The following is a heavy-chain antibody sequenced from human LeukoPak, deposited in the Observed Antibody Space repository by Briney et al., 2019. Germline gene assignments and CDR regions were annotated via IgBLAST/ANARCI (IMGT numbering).Heavy chain of an antibody. CDR3: TRIWLEGLRIPFDC. D-gene: IGHD5-12*01. CDR2: IKYDGSEK. V-gene: IGHV3-7*01. Sequence: GGSLRLSCAASGFTFSSYWMTWVRQAPGKGLQWLANIKYDGSEKYYVDSVKGRFTISRDNAKNSLYLQMNSLRADDTAVYYCTRIWLEGLRIPFDCWGQGTLVTVSS. J-gene: IGHJ4*02. CDR1: GFTFSSYW.